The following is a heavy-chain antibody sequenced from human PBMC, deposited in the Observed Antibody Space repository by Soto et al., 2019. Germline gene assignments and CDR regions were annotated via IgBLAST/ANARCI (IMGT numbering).Heavy chain of an antibody. D-gene: IGHD1-26*01. CDR3: ARERGELPPDH. CDR2: IRPYNGNT. V-gene: IGHV1-18*01. Sequence: ASVKVSCKASGYTFTSYGISWVRQAPGQGLEWMGWIRPYNGNTNSAQKLQGRVSMTTDTSTTTAYMDLTSLTSDDTAMYYCARERGELPPDHWGQGTLVTVSS. J-gene: IGHJ4*02. CDR1: GYTFTSYG.